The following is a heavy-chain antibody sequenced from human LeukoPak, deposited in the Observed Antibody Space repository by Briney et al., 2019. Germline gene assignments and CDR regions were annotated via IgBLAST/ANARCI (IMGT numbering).Heavy chain of an antibody. J-gene: IGHJ6*02. Sequence: SETLSLTCTVSGGSISSYYWSWIRQPPGKGLEWIGYIYYSGSTNYNPSLKSRVTISVDTSKNQFSLKLSSVTAADTAVYYCARLFSSGWDYYYYYGMDVWGQGTTVTVSS. CDR2: IYYSGST. CDR1: GGSISSYY. CDR3: ARLFSSGWDYYYYYGMDV. D-gene: IGHD6-19*01. V-gene: IGHV4-59*01.